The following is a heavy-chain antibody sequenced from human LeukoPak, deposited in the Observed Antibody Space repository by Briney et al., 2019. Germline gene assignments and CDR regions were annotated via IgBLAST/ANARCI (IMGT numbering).Heavy chain of an antibody. CDR2: IYYSGST. D-gene: IGHD4-17*01. Sequence: SETLSLTCTVSGGSISSYYWSWIRQPPGKGLEWIGYIYYSGSTNYSPSLKSRVTISVDTSKNQFSLKLSSVTAADTAVYYCARVQIYGDDAFDIWGQGTMVTVSS. CDR1: GGSISSYY. V-gene: IGHV4-59*01. CDR3: ARVQIYGDDAFDI. J-gene: IGHJ3*02.